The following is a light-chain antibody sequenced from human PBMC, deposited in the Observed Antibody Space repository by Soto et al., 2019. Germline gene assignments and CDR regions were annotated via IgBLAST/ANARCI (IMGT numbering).Light chain of an antibody. J-gene: IGKJ5*01. Sequence: EIVMTQSPATLSVSPGERATLSCRASQSVSSNLAWYQQKPGQAARLILYDASNRATGFPARFSGSGSGTDFTLTISRLEPEDFAAYYCQQFGSSLPITFGQGTRLEIK. V-gene: IGKV3-20*01. CDR3: QQFGSSLPIT. CDR1: QSVSSN. CDR2: DAS.